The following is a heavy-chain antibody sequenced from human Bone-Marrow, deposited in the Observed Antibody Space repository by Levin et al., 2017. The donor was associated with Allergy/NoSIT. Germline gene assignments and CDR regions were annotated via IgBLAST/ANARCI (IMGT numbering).Heavy chain of an antibody. CDR3: VRDRSDYGSGGSFGVGMDV. CDR2: FYSGGST. Sequence: PGGSLRLSCAASGLTVSSNFMSWVRQAPGKGLEWVSIFYSGGSTYYADSVKGRFTISRDNARNTLLLQMNSLRAEDTAVYYCVRDRSDYGSGGSFGVGMDVWGQGTTVTVSS. V-gene: IGHV3-66*01. D-gene: IGHD3-22*01. J-gene: IGHJ6*02. CDR1: GLTVSSNF.